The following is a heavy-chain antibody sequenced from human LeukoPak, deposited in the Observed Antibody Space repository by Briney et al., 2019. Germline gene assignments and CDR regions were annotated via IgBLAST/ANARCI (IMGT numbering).Heavy chain of an antibody. D-gene: IGHD3-22*01. CDR2: IIPNDGDT. CDR1: GYIFTGYY. V-gene: IGHV1-2*02. CDR3: ARARERYYYDTSGYRLPFDP. Sequence: ASVKVSCKASGYIFTGYYMHWVRQAPGQGLEWMGWIIPNDGDTKYAQKFQGRVTMTRDTSISTAYMELSRLRSDDTALYYCARARERYYYDTSGYRLPFDPWGQGTLVTVSS. J-gene: IGHJ5*02.